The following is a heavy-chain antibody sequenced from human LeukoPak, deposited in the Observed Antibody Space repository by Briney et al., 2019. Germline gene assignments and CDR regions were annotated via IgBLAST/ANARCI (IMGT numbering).Heavy chain of an antibody. CDR3: ARAGVDYDFWSGYYTRARYYFDY. CDR2: INHSGST. V-gene: IGHV4-34*01. Sequence: SETLSLTCAVYGGSFSGYYWSWIRQPPGKGLEWIGEINHSGSTNYNPSLKSRVTISVDTSKNQFSLKLSSVTAADTAVYYCARAGVDYDFWSGYYTRARYYFDYWGQGTLVTISS. CDR1: GGSFSGYY. D-gene: IGHD3-3*01. J-gene: IGHJ4*02.